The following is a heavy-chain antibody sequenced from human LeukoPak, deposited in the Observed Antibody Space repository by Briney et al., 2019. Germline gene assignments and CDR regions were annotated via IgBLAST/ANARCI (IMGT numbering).Heavy chain of an antibody. CDR2: ISSSGGII. D-gene: IGHD5-24*01. CDR3: ARVPDGQITG. J-gene: IGHJ4*02. Sequence: EGSLRLSCAGSGFTFSTYSMTWVRQAPGKGLEWLSYISSSGGIIHYADSVKGRFTISRDNAKNSLYLQMNSLRDEDTAVYYCARVPDGQITGWGQGTLVTVSS. CDR1: GFTFSTYS. V-gene: IGHV3-48*02.